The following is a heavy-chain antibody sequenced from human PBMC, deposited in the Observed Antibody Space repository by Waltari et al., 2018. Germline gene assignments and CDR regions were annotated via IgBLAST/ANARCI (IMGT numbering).Heavy chain of an antibody. Sequence: EVQLVESGGGLVQPGGSLRLSCAASGFTFSSYWMIWVRQAPGKGLEWVANIKQDGMEKYYVDSVKGRFTISRDNAKNSLYLQMNSLRAEDTAVYYWARDLRQQDDAFDIWGQGTMVTVSS. CDR1: GFTFSSYW. CDR2: IKQDGMEK. CDR3: ARDLRQQDDAFDI. D-gene: IGHD6-13*01. V-gene: IGHV3-7*01. J-gene: IGHJ3*02.